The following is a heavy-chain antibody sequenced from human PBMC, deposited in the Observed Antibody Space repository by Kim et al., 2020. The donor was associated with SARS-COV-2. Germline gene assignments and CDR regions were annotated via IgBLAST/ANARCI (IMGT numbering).Heavy chain of an antibody. CDR1: GYTFTSYD. Sequence: ASVKVSCKASGYTFTSYDINWVRQATGQGLEWMGWMNPNSGNTGYAQKFQGRVTMTRNTSISTAYMELSSLRSEDTAVYYCARGLRTYYYGSVYYYYGMDVWGQGTTVTVSS. V-gene: IGHV1-8*01. D-gene: IGHD3-10*01. CDR2: MNPNSGNT. J-gene: IGHJ6*02. CDR3: ARGLRTYYYGSVYYYYGMDV.